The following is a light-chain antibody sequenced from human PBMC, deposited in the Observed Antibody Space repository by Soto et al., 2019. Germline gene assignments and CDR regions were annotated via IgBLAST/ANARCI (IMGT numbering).Light chain of an antibody. Sequence: QSVLTQPPSVSGSPGQSVTISCTGTRSDVGSYNRVSWYQQPPGKAPKLSIYEVHNRPWGVPDRFSGSKSGNTASLTISGLQPEDEADYYCSFYTSSYTFVFGTGTKVTVL. CDR3: SFYTSSYTFV. J-gene: IGLJ1*01. V-gene: IGLV2-18*01. CDR1: RSDVGSYNR. CDR2: EVH.